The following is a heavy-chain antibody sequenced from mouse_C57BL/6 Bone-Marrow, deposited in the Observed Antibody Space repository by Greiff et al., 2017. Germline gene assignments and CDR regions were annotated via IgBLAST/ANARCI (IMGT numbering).Heavy chain of an antibody. CDR2: IDPENGDT. V-gene: IGHV14-4*01. Sequence: ESGAELVRPGASVKLSCTASGFNIKDDYMHWVKQRPEQGLEWIGWIDPENGDTEYASKFQGKATITADTSSNTAYLQLSSLTSEDTAVYYCTRGSSRFAYWGQGTLVTVSA. CDR1: GFNIKDDY. D-gene: IGHD1-1*01. CDR3: TRGSSRFAY. J-gene: IGHJ3*01.